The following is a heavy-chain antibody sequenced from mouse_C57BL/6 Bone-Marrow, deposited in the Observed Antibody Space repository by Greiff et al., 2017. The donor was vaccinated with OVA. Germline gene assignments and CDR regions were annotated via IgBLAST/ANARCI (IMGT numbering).Heavy chain of an antibody. V-gene: IGHV1-61*01. J-gene: IGHJ3*01. Sequence: QVQLQQPGAELVRPGSSVKLSCKASGYTFTSYWMDWVKQRPGQGLEWIGNIYPSDSETHYNQKFKDKATLTVDKSSSTAYMQLSSLTSEDSAVYYCAKGYYYGSRAYWGQGTLVTVSA. D-gene: IGHD1-1*01. CDR2: IYPSDSET. CDR1: GYTFTSYW. CDR3: AKGYYYGSRAY.